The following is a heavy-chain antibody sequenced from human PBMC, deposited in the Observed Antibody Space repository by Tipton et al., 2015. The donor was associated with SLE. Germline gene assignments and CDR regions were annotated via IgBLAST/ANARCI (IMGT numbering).Heavy chain of an antibody. CDR1: GGSFSGYY. D-gene: IGHD6-6*01. Sequence: TLSLTCAVYGGSFSGYYWSWIRQPPGKGLEWIGEINHSGSTNYNPSLQSRVTISVDTSKNQFSLKLSSVTAADTAVYYCARVGERIAAWGQGTLVTVSS. CDR2: INHSGST. J-gene: IGHJ4*02. V-gene: IGHV4-34*01. CDR3: ARVGERIAA.